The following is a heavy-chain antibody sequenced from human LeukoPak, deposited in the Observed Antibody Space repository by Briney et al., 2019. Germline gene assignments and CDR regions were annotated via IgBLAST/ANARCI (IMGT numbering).Heavy chain of an antibody. CDR3: AKEIYGDSTGARFQH. D-gene: IGHD4-17*01. Sequence: GGTLRLSCAASGFTFSSYGMSWVRQAPGKGLQWVSVIIGSGSGTYYADSVKGRFTISRDNSRNTLYLQMNSLRAEDTAVYYCAKEIYGDSTGARFQHWGQGTLLTVSS. CDR1: GFTFSSYG. J-gene: IGHJ1*01. V-gene: IGHV3-23*01. CDR2: IIGSGSGT.